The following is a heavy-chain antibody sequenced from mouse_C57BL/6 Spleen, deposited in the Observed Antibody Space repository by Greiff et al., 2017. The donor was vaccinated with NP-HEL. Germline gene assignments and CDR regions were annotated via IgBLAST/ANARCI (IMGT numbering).Heavy chain of an antibody. Sequence: EVQLQQSGPELVKPGASVKISCKASGYTFTDYYMNWVKQSHGKSLEWIGDINPNNGGTSYNQKFKGKATLTVDKSSSTAYMELRSLTSEDSAVYYCARGRGWFAYWGQGTLVTVSA. CDR3: ARGRGWFAY. CDR2: INPNNGGT. V-gene: IGHV1-26*01. J-gene: IGHJ3*01. CDR1: GYTFTDYY.